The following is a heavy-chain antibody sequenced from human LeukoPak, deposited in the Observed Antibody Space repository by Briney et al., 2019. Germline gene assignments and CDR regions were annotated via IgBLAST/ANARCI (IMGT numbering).Heavy chain of an antibody. CDR2: INPNSGGT. CDR1: GYTFTGYY. J-gene: IGHJ4*02. D-gene: IGHD1-26*01. CDR3: ARDPRVRGATPYLGDY. Sequence: ASVKVSCKASGYTFTGYYMHWVRQAPGQGLEWMGWINPNSGGTNYAQKFQGRVTMTRDTSVSTAYMELSRLRSDDTAVYYCARDPRVRGATPYLGDYWGQGTLVTVPS. V-gene: IGHV1-2*02.